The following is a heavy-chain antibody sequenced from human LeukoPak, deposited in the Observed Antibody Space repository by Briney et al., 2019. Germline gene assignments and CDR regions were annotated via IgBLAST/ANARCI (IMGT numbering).Heavy chain of an antibody. CDR1: GLTLSNVW. V-gene: IGHV3-15*01. Sequence: GGSLRLACAASGLTLSNVWVGWGRQAPGRVLEWVGRIRSKTDGGTTDYTEPVKGRFNISRDDSKNTLYLQMDSLKTEDTAVYYCTTGHYWGQGTLVTVSS. CDR3: TTGHY. CDR2: IRSKTDGGTT. J-gene: IGHJ4*02.